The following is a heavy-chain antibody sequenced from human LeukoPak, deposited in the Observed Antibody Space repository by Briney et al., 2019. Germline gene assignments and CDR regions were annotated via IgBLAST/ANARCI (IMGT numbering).Heavy chain of an antibody. D-gene: IGHD6-25*01. Sequence: PGGSLRLSCAASGFTVSSNYMSWVRQAPGKGLEWVANIKQDGSEKYYVDSVKGRFTISRDNAKNSLYLQMNSLRAEDTAVYYCARDLKAAVPHLYYYYYMDVWGKGTTVTVSS. CDR1: GFTVSSNY. V-gene: IGHV3-7*01. CDR3: ARDLKAAVPHLYYYYYMDV. J-gene: IGHJ6*03. CDR2: IKQDGSEK.